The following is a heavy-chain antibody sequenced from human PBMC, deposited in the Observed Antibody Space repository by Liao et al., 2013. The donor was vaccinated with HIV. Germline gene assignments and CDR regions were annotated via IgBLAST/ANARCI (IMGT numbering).Heavy chain of an antibody. Sequence: QVQLHESGPGLVRPSQTLSLTCTVSGHSISSGRYFWSWIRQPAGKKLEWIGRIYTSGLTNYNSSLKSRVTISVDTSKNQFSLRLSSVTAADTAIYYCASGSYFFDNWGRGRPSVTVSS. CDR2: IYTSGLT. D-gene: IGHD1-26*01. J-gene: IGHJ4*03. CDR3: ASGSYFFDN. V-gene: IGHV4-61*02. CDR1: GHSISSGRYF.